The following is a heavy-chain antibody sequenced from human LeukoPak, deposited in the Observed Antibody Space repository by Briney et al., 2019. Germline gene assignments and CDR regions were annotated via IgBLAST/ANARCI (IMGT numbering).Heavy chain of an antibody. D-gene: IGHD1-1*01. Sequence: PGGSLRLSCAASGFTYTTYWMNWVRQAPGKGLEWVANIKEDGSEKNYVDSVKGRFTISRDNAKNSLYLQMNSLRAEDTAVYYCARDGNGKSLDFDYWGQGTLVTVSS. J-gene: IGHJ4*02. CDR3: ARDGNGKSLDFDY. CDR2: IKEDGSEK. V-gene: IGHV3-7*01. CDR1: GFTYTTYW.